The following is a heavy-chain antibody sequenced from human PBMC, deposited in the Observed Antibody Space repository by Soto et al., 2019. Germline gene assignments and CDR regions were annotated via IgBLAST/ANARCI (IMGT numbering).Heavy chain of an antibody. J-gene: IGHJ4*02. D-gene: IGHD4-17*01. Sequence: SETLSLTCTVSGGSISSDDYYWSWIRQPPGKGLEWIGYIFHTGSTYYNLSLRGRATISVDRSKNQFSLKLSSVTAADTAVYYCASHYGDYEYYEYWGQGTQVTVSS. CDR3: ASHYGDYEYYEY. CDR2: IFHTGST. V-gene: IGHV4-30-2*01. CDR1: GGSISSDDYY.